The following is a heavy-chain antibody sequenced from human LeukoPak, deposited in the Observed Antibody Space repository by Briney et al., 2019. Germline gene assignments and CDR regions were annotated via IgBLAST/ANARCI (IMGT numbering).Heavy chain of an antibody. D-gene: IGHD5-12*01. J-gene: IGHJ4*02. CDR3: AREGGYDQIDY. V-gene: IGHV4-34*01. Sequence: SETLSLTCAVYGGSFSGYYWSWIRQPPGKGPEWIGEINHSGSTNYNPSLKSRVTISVDTSKNQFSLKLSSVTAADTAVYYCAREGGYDQIDYWGQGTLVTVSS. CDR1: GGSFSGYY. CDR2: INHSGST.